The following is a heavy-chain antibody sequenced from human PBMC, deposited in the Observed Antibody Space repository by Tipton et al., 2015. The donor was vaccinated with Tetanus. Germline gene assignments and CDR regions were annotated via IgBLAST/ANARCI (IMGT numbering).Heavy chain of an antibody. J-gene: IGHJ5*02. D-gene: IGHD5-18*01. Sequence: LRLSCTVSGGSISSSSYYWGWIRQPPGKGLEWIGSIYYSGSTYYNPSLKSRVTISVDTSKNQFSLKLSSVTAADTAVYYCARGYSYGGGWLDPRGQGTLVTVSS. CDR2: IYYSGST. V-gene: IGHV4-39*01. CDR3: ARGYSYGGGWLDP. CDR1: GGSISSSSYY.